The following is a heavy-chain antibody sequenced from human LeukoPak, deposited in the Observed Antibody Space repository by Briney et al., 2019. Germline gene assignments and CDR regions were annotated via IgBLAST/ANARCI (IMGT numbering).Heavy chain of an antibody. CDR3: AKGRGYSIRNWFDP. J-gene: IGHJ5*02. V-gene: IGHV3-23*01. CDR2: ISGSGGST. D-gene: IGHD5-18*01. Sequence: GGSLGSSKPADGFTVGNDAMSWVCPAPWKKLEWVSAISGSGGSTYYADSVKGRFTISRDNSKNTLYLQMNSLRAEDTAVYYCAKGRGYSIRNWFDPWGQGTLVTVSS. CDR1: GFTVGNDA.